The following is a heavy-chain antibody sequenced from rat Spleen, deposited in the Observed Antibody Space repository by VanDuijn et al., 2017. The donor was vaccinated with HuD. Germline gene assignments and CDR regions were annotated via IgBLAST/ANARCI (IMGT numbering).Heavy chain of an antibody. CDR1: GFTFSTAW. CDR2: IKAKSNNYAT. V-gene: IGHV6-6*01. J-gene: IGHJ2*01. CDR3: ASSYWFDY. Sequence: EVQVLESGGGLVQPGNSLKLSCATSGFTFSTAWMYWYRQFPEKRLEWVARIKAKSNNYATDYTESVEGRFTISRDDSRSSIYLQMNNLKEEDTAIYYCASSYWFDYWGQGVMVTVSS. D-gene: IGHD4-2*01.